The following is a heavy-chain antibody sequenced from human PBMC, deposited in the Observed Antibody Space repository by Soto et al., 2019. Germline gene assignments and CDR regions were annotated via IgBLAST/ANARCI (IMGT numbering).Heavy chain of an antibody. CDR1: GLTLSDYY. CDR3: ARDGYGVGKGYYLDH. Sequence: QVQLVESGGGLVKPGGSLRLSCAASGLTLSDYYMTWIRQAPGKGLEWVSDISFSSSDTNYADSVKGRFTISRDNAKNSLYLQMNSLRAEDTAVYYCARDGYGVGKGYYLDHWGQGTLVTVSS. J-gene: IGHJ4*02. CDR2: ISFSSSDT. D-gene: IGHD5-18*01. V-gene: IGHV3-11*06.